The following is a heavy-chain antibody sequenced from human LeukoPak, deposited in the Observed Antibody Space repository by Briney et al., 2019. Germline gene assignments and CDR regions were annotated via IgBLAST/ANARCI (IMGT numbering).Heavy chain of an antibody. CDR1: GYTFTSYA. CDR2: IIPIFGTA. J-gene: IGHJ4*02. V-gene: IGHV1-69*13. CDR3: ARVGDGYEEGDPFDY. D-gene: IGHD5-24*01. Sequence: SVKVSCKASGYTFTSYAISWVRQAPGQGLEWMGGIIPIFGTANYAQKFQGRVTITADESTSTAYMELSSLRSENTAVYYCARVGDGYEEGDPFDYWGQGTLVTVSS.